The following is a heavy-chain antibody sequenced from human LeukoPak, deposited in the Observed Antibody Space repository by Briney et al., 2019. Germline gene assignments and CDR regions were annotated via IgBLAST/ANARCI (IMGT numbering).Heavy chain of an antibody. Sequence: GGSLRLSCAASGFSFSGHWMHWARQLPGRGLVWVSRISPTGSTTSYADSVKGRFTVSRDNAKNTLYLQVNNLRAEDTAVYYCARGPSSNWSGLDFWGQGTLLTVSS. CDR1: GFSFSGHW. J-gene: IGHJ4*02. CDR2: ISPTGSTT. CDR3: ARGPSSNWSGLDF. D-gene: IGHD6-13*01. V-gene: IGHV3-74*01.